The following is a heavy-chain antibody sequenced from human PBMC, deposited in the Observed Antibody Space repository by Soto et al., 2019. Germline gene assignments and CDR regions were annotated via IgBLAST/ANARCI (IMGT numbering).Heavy chain of an antibody. CDR1: GGSFSGYY. CDR3: ARGRGDIVVVVAADYYYGMDV. CDR2: INHSGST. J-gene: IGHJ6*02. Sequence: SETLSLTCAVYGGSFSGYYWSWIRQPPGKGLEWIGEINHSGSTNYNPSLKSRVTISVDTSKNQFSLKLSSVTAADTAVYYCARGRGDIVVVVAADYYYGMDVWGQGTTVT. D-gene: IGHD2-15*01. V-gene: IGHV4-34*01.